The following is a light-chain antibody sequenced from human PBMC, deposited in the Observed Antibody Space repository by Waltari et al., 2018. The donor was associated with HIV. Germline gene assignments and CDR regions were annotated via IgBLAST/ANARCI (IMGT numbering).Light chain of an antibody. CDR2: DAS. V-gene: IGKV3-11*01. J-gene: IGKJ2*03. CDR1: QGVGRF. CDR3: QQRTNWPPYS. Sequence: EIVLTQSPATLSLSPGERATLSCRASQGVGRFLAWYQQKPGQAPRLPIYDASNRATGIPARFSGSGSGTDFTLTISSLEPEDFAVYYCQQRTNWPPYSFGQGTKLEIK.